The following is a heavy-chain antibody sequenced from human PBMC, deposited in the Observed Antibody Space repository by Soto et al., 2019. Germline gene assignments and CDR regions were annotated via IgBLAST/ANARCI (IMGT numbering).Heavy chain of an antibody. V-gene: IGHV3-23*01. CDR1: GFTFSSYA. CDR2: ISGSGGST. Sequence: EVQLLESGGGLVQPGGSLRLSCAASGFTFSSYAMSWVRQAPGKGLEWVSAISGSGGSTYYADSVKGRFTISRDNSKNTLYLQMNSLRAEDTAVYCCAKDRQAGITMVRGGAFDIWGQGTMVTVST. D-gene: IGHD3-10*01. CDR3: AKDRQAGITMVRGGAFDI. J-gene: IGHJ3*02.